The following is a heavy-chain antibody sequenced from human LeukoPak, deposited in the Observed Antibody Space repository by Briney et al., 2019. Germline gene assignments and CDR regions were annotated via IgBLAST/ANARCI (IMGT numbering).Heavy chain of an antibody. CDR3: AAANGHNLFDY. D-gene: IGHD5-24*01. CDR2: IYYSGST. Sequence: PSETLSLTCTVSGGSISSYYWSWIRQPPGKGLEWIGYIYYSGSTNYNPSLKSRVTISVDTSKNQFSLKLSSVTAADTAVYYCAAANGHNLFDYWGQGTLVTVSS. J-gene: IGHJ4*02. CDR1: GGSISSYY. V-gene: IGHV4-59*01.